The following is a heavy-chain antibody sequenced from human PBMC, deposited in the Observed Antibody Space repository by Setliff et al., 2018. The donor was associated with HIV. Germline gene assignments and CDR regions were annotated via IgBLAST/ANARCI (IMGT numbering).Heavy chain of an antibody. V-gene: IGHV1-3*04. J-gene: IGHJ4*02. CDR3: AREPAGSGSGSFGF. CDR2: INTVNGNT. CDR1: GYIFTMYT. D-gene: IGHD3-10*01. Sequence: GASVKVSCKASGYIFTMYTMYWVRQATGQRLEWMGRINTVNGNTKYSQNFQGRVTITRDTSANTANMELSSLRSEDTAVYYCAREPAGSGSGSFGFWGQGTLVTVSS.